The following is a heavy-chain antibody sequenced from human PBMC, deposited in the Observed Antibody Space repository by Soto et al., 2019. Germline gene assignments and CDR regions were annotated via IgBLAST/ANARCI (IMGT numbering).Heavy chain of an antibody. J-gene: IGHJ4*02. CDR1: GGSVTNSSYY. D-gene: IGHD4-17*01. CDR2: VYYRGRS. CDR3: VSKRTTVPTQGYFDY. V-gene: IGHV4-39*01. Sequence: KSSETLSLTCTVSGGSVTNSSYYWGWIRQSPGQGLEWIGSVYYRGRSYSKSSVKSRVTISVNTTKNRFSLSLNSVTASDTAVYFCVSKRTTVPTQGYFDYWGPGALVTVSS.